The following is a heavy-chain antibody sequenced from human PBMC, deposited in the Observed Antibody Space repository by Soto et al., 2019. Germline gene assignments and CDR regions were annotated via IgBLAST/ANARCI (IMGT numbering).Heavy chain of an antibody. D-gene: IGHD1-20*01. CDR2: INPATGNT. CDR3: ARRYKSAGWLDT. V-gene: IGHV1-3*01. J-gene: IGHJ5*02. CDR1: GYTFATYA. Sequence: QVQLVQSGAEVKKPGASVKVSCKASGYTFATYAIHWVRQAPGEGPEGMGWINPATGNTEYSEKFQDRVTLTRDTSATTAYMELRGLRFEDTAVYYCARRYKSAGWLDTWGQCALVTVSS.